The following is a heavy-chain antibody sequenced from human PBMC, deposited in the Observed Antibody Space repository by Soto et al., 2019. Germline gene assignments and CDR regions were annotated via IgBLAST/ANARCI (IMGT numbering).Heavy chain of an antibody. CDR1: GYSFTSYW. V-gene: IGHV5-10-1*01. Sequence: GESLKISCKGSGYSFTSYWISWVRRMPGKGLEWMGRIDPSDSYTNYSPSFQGHVTISADKSISTAYLQWSSLKASDTAMYYCARHPTGGFNYYYGMDVWGQGTTVTVS. J-gene: IGHJ6*02. CDR3: ARHPTGGFNYYYGMDV. D-gene: IGHD3-16*01. CDR2: IDPSDSYT.